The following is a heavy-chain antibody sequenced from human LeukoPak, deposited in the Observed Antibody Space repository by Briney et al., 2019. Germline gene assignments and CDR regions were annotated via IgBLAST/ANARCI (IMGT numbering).Heavy chain of an antibody. CDR2: LRFDGSTK. D-gene: IGHD3-16*02. CDR1: GFTFNNYG. Sequence: PGGSLRLSCAASGFTFNNYGVHWVRQAPGKGLEWLAFLRFDGSTKHYAVSVKGRFTISRDNSQNTVYLQMNSLRAEDTAVYYCASGKSVTFGGVIVSFDYWGQGTLVTVSS. J-gene: IGHJ4*02. CDR3: ASGKSVTFGGVIVSFDY. V-gene: IGHV3-30*02.